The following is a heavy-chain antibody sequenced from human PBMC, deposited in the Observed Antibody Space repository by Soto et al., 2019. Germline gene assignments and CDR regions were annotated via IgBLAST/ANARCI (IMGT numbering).Heavy chain of an antibody. D-gene: IGHD1-26*01. CDR1: GGSISSSNW. V-gene: IGHV4-4*02. CDR2: IYHSGST. Sequence: QVQLQESGPGLVKPSGTLSLTCAVSGGSISSSNWWSWVRQPPGKGLEWIGEIYHSGSTNYNPSLTGRVTISVDKSKNQFSLKLSSVTAADTAVYYCARVSGSYYYGMDGWGQGTTVTVSS. J-gene: IGHJ6*02. CDR3: ARVSGSYYYGMDG.